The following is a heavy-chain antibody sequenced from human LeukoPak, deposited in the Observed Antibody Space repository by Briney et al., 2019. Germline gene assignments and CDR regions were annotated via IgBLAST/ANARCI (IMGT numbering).Heavy chain of an antibody. J-gene: IGHJ4*02. CDR2: ISSSSSTI. D-gene: IGHD1-26*01. CDR1: GFTFSNYS. Sequence: GGSLRLSCAASGFTFSNYSMNWVRQVPGKGLEWVSYISSSSSTIYYAGAVKGRFTISRDNAKNSLYLQMNSLRAEETAVYYCARVGAMRWDYWGQGTLVTVSS. V-gene: IGHV3-48*01. CDR3: ARVGAMRWDY.